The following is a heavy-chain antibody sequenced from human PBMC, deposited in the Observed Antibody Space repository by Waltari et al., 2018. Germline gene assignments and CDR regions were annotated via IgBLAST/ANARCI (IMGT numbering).Heavy chain of an antibody. CDR1: GFTFSSYW. CDR3: ARAKSVVAGTCAY. D-gene: IGHD6-19*01. J-gene: IGHJ4*02. V-gene: IGHV3-74*01. Sequence: EVQLVESGGGLVQPGGSLRLSCAVSGFTFSSYWMQWVRLAPGKGLVWVSRINSDGSTTSYADSVKGRFTISRDNAKNTLYLQMNSLRVEDTAVYYCARAKSVVAGTCAYWGQGALVTVSS. CDR2: INSDGSTT.